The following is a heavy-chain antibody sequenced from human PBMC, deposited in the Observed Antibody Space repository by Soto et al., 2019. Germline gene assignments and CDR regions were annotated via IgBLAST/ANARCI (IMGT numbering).Heavy chain of an antibody. CDR2: IYWNGDK. CDR1: GFSLSTSGVG. CDR3: ARTEGGGYCSGGSCYGVDY. Sequence: QITLKESGPTLVKPTQTLTLTCTFSGFSLSTSGVGVGWISQPPGKALEWLALIYWNGDKRYSPSLKSRLTITKDTSKNQVVLTMTNMDPVDTATYFCARTEGGGYCSGGSCYGVDYWGQGTLVTVSS. D-gene: IGHD2-15*01. V-gene: IGHV2-5*01. J-gene: IGHJ4*02.